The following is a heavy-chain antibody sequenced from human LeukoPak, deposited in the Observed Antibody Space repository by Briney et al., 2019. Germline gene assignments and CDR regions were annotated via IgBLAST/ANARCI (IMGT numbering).Heavy chain of an antibody. D-gene: IGHD6-6*01. CDR2: ISWNSGSI. CDR1: GFTFDDYA. CDR3: AKSVRADIAALFDY. Sequence: GGSLRLSCAASGFTFDDYAMHWVRHAPGKGLEWVSGISWNSGSIGYADSVKGRFTISRDNAKNSLYLQMNSLRAEDTALYYCAKSVRADIAALFDYWGQGTLVTVSS. J-gene: IGHJ4*02. V-gene: IGHV3-9*01.